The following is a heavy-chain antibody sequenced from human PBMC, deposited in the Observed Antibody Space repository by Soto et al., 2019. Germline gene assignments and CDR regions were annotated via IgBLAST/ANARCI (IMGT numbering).Heavy chain of an antibody. CDR3: AKDAISGNQVWDYFDY. Sequence: PGGSLRLSCEASGFSFRSYAMNWVRQAPGKGLEWVSGFGVGGNYIYYADSVKGRFTISRDNSKNTLYLQMNSLRAEDTAVYYCAKDAISGNQVWDYFDYWGQGTPVTVPS. J-gene: IGHJ4*02. CDR2: FGVGGNYI. CDR1: GFSFRSYA. D-gene: IGHD7-27*01. V-gene: IGHV3-23*01.